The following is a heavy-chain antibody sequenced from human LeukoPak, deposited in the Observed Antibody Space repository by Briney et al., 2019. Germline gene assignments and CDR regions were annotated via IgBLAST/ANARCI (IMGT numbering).Heavy chain of an antibody. Sequence: GGSLRLSCAASGFTSGIYAVSWVRQAPGKGLEWVSAFSGGGDSYYADSVKGRLTISRDSSKKILYLQMNSLRAEDTAVYYCGKEVERHFDLKYWGQGTLVTVSS. CDR1: GFTSGIYA. V-gene: IGHV3-23*01. CDR2: FSGGGDS. J-gene: IGHJ4*02. CDR3: GKEVERHFDLKY.